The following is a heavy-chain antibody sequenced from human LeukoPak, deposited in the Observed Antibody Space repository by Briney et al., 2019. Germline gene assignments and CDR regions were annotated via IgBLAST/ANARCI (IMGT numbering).Heavy chain of an antibody. D-gene: IGHD4/OR15-4a*01. Sequence: PGGSLRFYCTVSGFTVSSNSMSWVRQAPGKGLEWVSFIYSDNTHYSDSVKGRFTISRDNSKSTLYLHMNSLRAVDTAVYYCARRAGAYSHPYDYWGQGTPVTVSS. CDR3: ARRAGAYSHPYDY. CDR2: IYSDNT. J-gene: IGHJ4*02. V-gene: IGHV3-53*01. CDR1: GFTVSSNS.